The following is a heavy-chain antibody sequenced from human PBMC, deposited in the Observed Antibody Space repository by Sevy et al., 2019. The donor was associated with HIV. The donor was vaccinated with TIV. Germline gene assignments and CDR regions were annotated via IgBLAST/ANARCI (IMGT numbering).Heavy chain of an antibody. D-gene: IGHD3-10*01. Sequence: ASVKVSCKASGYTFTSYYMHWVRQAPGQGLEWMGIINPSGGSTSYAQKFQGRVTMTRDTSTSTVYMELSSLRSEDTAVYYCARDRSTMVRGVIYYYYYMDVWGKGPRSPSP. V-gene: IGHV1-46*01. CDR3: ARDRSTMVRGVIYYYYYMDV. CDR2: INPSGGST. J-gene: IGHJ6*03. CDR1: GYTFTSYY.